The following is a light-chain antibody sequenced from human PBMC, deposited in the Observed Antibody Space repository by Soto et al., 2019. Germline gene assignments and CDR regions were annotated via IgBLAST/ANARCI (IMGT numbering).Light chain of an antibody. V-gene: IGLV2-14*03. Sequence: QSALTQPASVSGSPGQSITVSCTGTSSDIGASDYVSWYQQHPDKAPKLIIYNVHYRPSWISSRFSGSKSGNTASLTISGLQAEDEADYFGSSYALFGGGTQRTVL. CDR1: SSDIGASDY. CDR3: SSYAL. J-gene: IGLJ2*01. CDR2: NVH.